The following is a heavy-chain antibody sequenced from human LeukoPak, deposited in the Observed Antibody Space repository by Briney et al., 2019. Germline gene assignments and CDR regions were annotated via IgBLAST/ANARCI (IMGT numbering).Heavy chain of an antibody. CDR2: INAGGGET. V-gene: IGHV3-23*01. CDR1: GFTFSTYA. CDR3: GRDPNGDYFGAFEL. Sequence: GGSLRLSCAASGFTFSTYAMTWVRQAAEKGLEWVSIINAGGGETYYADSVKGRFTISRDNSKNTLYLQMNSLRVEDTAVYFCGRDPNGDYFGAFELWGQETLVTVSA. J-gene: IGHJ3*01. D-gene: IGHD4-17*01.